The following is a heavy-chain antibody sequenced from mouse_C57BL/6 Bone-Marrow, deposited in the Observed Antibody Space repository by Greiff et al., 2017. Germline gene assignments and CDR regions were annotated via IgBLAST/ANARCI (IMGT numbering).Heavy chain of an antibody. D-gene: IGHD4-1*01. CDR1: GFTFSSYG. CDR3: ARHVTWTYFDV. CDR2: ISSGGSYT. V-gene: IGHV5-6*01. Sequence: EVQLVESGGDLVKPGGSLKLSCAASGFTFSSYGMSWVRQTPDKRLEWVATISSGGSYTYYPDSVKGRFTISRDNAKNTLYLQMSSLKSEDTAMYYCARHVTWTYFDVWGTGTTVTVSS. J-gene: IGHJ1*03.